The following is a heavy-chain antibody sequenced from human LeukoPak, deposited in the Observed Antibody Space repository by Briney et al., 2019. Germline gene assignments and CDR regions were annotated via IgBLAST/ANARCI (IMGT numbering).Heavy chain of an antibody. CDR1: GDSISSSSYY. V-gene: IGHV4-39*07. D-gene: IGHD4-11*01. Sequence: SETLSLTCTVSGDSISSSSYYWGWIRQPPGKGLEWIGSIYYSGNTYYNPSLKSRVIISVDTSKNQFSLKLSSVTAADTAVYYCARTLQAYYYFDYWGQGTLVTVSS. CDR3: ARTLQAYYYFDY. J-gene: IGHJ4*02. CDR2: IYYSGNT.